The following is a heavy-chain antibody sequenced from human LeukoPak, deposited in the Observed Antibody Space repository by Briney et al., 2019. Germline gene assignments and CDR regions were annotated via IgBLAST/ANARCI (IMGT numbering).Heavy chain of an antibody. J-gene: IGHJ4*02. Sequence: PGRSLRLSCAASGFTFSNYGMHWVRQAPGKGLEWVAVIWYDGINKFHADSVRGRFTISRDNSKNTVYLQMNSLRAEDTAVYYCTRERISGIAGFDYWGQGTLVTVSS. D-gene: IGHD6-13*01. CDR2: IWYDGINK. V-gene: IGHV3-33*01. CDR3: TRERISGIAGFDY. CDR1: GFTFSNYG.